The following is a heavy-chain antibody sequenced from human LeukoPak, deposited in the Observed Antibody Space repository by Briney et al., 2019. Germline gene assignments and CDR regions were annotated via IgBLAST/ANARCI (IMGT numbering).Heavy chain of an antibody. D-gene: IGHD2-15*01. CDR1: GFTLSSYA. V-gene: IGHV3-23*01. Sequence: TGGSLRLSCAASGFTLSSYAMSWDRQAPGKGLEWVSAISDTGNTYHADSVKGRFTISRDSSKNTLFLQMNRLRPEDAAVYYCAKAPVTTCRGAFCYPFDYWGWEPWSPSPQ. CDR2: ISDTGNT. J-gene: IGHJ4*02. CDR3: AKAPVTTCRGAFCYPFDY.